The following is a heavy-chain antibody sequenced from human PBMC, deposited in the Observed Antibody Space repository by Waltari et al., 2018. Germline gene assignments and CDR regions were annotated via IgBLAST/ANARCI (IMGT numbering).Heavy chain of an antibody. V-gene: IGHV4-34*01. D-gene: IGHD3-16*02. CDR3: ARGSYDYVWGSYRYTFDWYFDL. J-gene: IGHJ2*01. Sequence: QVQLQQWGAGLLKPSETLSLTCAVYGGSFSGYYWSWIRQPPGKGREWIGEINHSGSTNYNPSLKSRVTISVDTSKNQFSLKLSSVTAADTAVYYCARGSYDYVWGSYRYTFDWYFDLWGRGTLVTVSS. CDR1: GGSFSGYY. CDR2: INHSGST.